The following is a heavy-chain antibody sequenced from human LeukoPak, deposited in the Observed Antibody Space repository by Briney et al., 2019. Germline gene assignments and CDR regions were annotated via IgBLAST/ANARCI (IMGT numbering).Heavy chain of an antibody. D-gene: IGHD5-24*01. CDR2: IYPRGST. J-gene: IGHJ1*01. Sequence: SQTLSLTCAVSGGSISSGSYSWSWIRQPPGKGLEWIGYIYPRGSTYYNPSLKSRVILSLDKSANQFSLNLSSVTAADTAIYYCANTTRVAPDGRAEYFQHWGQGTLVTVSS. CDR3: ANTTRVAPDGRAEYFQH. V-gene: IGHV4-30-2*01. CDR1: GGSISSGSYS.